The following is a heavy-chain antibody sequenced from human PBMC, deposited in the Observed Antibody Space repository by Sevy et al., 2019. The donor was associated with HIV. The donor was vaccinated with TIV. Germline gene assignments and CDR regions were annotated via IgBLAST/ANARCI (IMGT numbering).Heavy chain of an antibody. Sequence: GGSLRLSCTASGFTFGDYAMSWFRQAPGKGLEWVGFIRSKAYGGTTEYAASVKGRFTISRDDSKSIAYLQMNSLKTEETAVYFCTRRGDGYKDYYYYYYMDVWGKGTTVTVSS. CDR1: GFTFGDYA. CDR3: TRRGDGYKDYYYYYYMDV. CDR2: IRSKAYGGTT. J-gene: IGHJ6*03. D-gene: IGHD3-10*01. V-gene: IGHV3-49*03.